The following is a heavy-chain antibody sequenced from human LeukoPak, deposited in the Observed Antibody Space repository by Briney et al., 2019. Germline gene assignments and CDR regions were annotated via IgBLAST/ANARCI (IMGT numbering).Heavy chain of an antibody. CDR3: ARFLAGTRHFHFYYYMDV. Sequence: SETLSLTCTVSGGSISSYYWSWIRQPPGKGLEWIGYIYYSGSTNYNPSLKSRVTISVDTSKNQFSLKVISVTAADTAVYYCARFLAGTRHFHFYYYMDVWGKGTTVTISS. CDR1: GGSISSYY. D-gene: IGHD3-9*01. J-gene: IGHJ6*03. CDR2: IYYSGST. V-gene: IGHV4-59*08.